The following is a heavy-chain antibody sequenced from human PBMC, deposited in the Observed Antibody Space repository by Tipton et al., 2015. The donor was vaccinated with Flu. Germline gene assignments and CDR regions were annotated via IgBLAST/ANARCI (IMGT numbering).Heavy chain of an antibody. V-gene: IGHV4-61*02. J-gene: IGHJ5*02. D-gene: IGHD4-17*01. CDR2: IYTSGST. Sequence: GLVKPSKTLSLTCTVSGGSISSSSYYWTWIRQPAGKGLEWIGQIYTSGSTKYNPSLKSRVTMSLDTSKNQFSLKMSSVTAADTAMYYCARDYGDLNWFDPWGQGTLVTVSS. CDR3: ARDYGDLNWFDP. CDR1: GGSISSSSYY.